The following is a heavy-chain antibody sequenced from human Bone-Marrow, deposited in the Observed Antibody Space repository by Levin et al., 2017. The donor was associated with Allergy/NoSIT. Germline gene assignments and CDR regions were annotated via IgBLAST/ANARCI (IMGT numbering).Heavy chain of an antibody. Sequence: PGESLKISCTASNNTFSNFGVSWLRQAPGQGPEWLGWISGHNDDREFAQRFQGRVTFTRDTSTRTTYMELGGLTSDDTAVYYCARDRRSVAGTGWFDPWGQGTLVTVSS. CDR1: NNTFSNFG. J-gene: IGHJ5*02. D-gene: IGHD6-19*01. CDR3: ARDRRSVAGTGWFDP. V-gene: IGHV1-18*01. CDR2: ISGHNDDR.